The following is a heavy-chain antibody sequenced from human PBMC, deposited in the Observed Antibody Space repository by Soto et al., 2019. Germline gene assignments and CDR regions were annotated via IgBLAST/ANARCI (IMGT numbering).Heavy chain of an antibody. D-gene: IGHD1-26*01. CDR2: NIPIFGSA. CDR3: AKDGGKDRYFGNWFDP. V-gene: IGHV1-69*13. CDR1: GRTFSNYA. J-gene: IGHJ5*02. Sequence: ASVTVSCKASGRTFSNYAITWVRQAPGQGLEWLGRNIPIFGSANYAQKFQGRVTITADEYTTTAYLELSSLRSDDMSVYYCAKDGGKDRYFGNWFDPWGQGTLVT.